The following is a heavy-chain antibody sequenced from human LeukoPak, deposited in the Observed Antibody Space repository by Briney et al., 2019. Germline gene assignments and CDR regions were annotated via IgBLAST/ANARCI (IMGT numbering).Heavy chain of an antibody. CDR1: GGSISSSSYY. Sequence: ETLSLTCTVSGGSISSSSYYWGWIRQSPGKGLEGIGNVFYIGFTYYNPSLKSRVTISVDTSKSQLSLTLSSVTAADPAVYYCASCSGYSSSWSQFYFDYWGRGTLVTVSS. CDR3: ASCSGYSSSWSQFYFDY. CDR2: VFYIGFT. J-gene: IGHJ4*02. D-gene: IGHD6-13*01. V-gene: IGHV4-39*01.